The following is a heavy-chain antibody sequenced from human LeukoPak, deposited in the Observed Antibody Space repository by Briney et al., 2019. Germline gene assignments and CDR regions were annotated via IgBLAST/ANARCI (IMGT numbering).Heavy chain of an antibody. CDR2: IRDSGEA. D-gene: IGHD3/OR15-3a*01. V-gene: IGHV3-66*03. CDR1: GFRVSDYY. Sequence: GGSLRLSCAVSGFRVSDYYMSWVCQAPGKGLEWVGLIRDSGEAFYADFARGRFAISRDESENTLYLQMNSLRVEDTAVYFCARDRAANQDWVEFDPWGQGTPVIVSS. J-gene: IGHJ5*02. CDR3: ARDRAANQDWVEFDP.